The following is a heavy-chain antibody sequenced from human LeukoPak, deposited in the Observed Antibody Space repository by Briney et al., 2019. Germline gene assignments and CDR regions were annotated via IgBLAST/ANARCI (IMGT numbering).Heavy chain of an antibody. D-gene: IGHD5-18*01. CDR3: ARNLGCRGYSYVDP. J-gene: IGHJ5*02. Sequence: PSETLSLTCAVYGGSFSGYYWSWIRQPPGKGLEWIGEINHSGSTNYNPSLKSRVTISVDTSKNQFSLKLSSVTAADTAVYYCARNLGCRGYSYVDPWGQGTLVTVSS. CDR1: GGSFSGYY. V-gene: IGHV4-34*01. CDR2: INHSGST.